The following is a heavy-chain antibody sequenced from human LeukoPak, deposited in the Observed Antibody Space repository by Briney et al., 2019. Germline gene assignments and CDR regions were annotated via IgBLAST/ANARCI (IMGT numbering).Heavy chain of an antibody. Sequence: GGSLRLSCAASGFTFSSYEMNWVRQAPGKGLEWVANIKQDGSQKYYVDSVKGRFTISRDNAKNSLYLQMNSLRAEDAAMYYCARETPDSSGWDWGQGTLVTVSS. J-gene: IGHJ4*02. CDR2: IKQDGSQK. V-gene: IGHV3-7*01. CDR3: ARETPDSSGWD. CDR1: GFTFSSYE. D-gene: IGHD6-19*01.